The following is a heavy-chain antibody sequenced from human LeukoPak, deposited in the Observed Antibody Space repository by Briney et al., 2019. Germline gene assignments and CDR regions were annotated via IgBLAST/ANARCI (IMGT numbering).Heavy chain of an antibody. D-gene: IGHD1-26*01. CDR3: ARDKPSGSSSGSAFDI. CDR2: IKQDGSEK. CDR1: GGSFSGYY. V-gene: IGHV3-7*01. Sequence: PSETLSLTCAVYGGSFSGYYWSWIRQPPGKGLEWVANIKQDGSEKYYVDSVKGRFTISRDNAKNSQYLQMNSLRAEDTALYYCARDKPSGSSSGSAFDIWGQGTMVTVSS. J-gene: IGHJ3*02.